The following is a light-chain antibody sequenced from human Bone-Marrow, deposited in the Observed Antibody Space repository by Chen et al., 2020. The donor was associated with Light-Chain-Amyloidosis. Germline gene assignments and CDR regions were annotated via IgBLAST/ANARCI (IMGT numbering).Light chain of an antibody. CDR3: QSADSSGTYEVI. Sequence: SSALTQPPSVSVSPGQTARITCSGDDLPTKYAYWYQQKPGQAPVLVIHRDTERPSGISERFSGSSSGTTATLTISGVHAEDEADYHCQSADSSGTYEVIFGGGTKLTVL. V-gene: IGLV3-25*03. J-gene: IGLJ2*01. CDR2: RDT. CDR1: DLPTKY.